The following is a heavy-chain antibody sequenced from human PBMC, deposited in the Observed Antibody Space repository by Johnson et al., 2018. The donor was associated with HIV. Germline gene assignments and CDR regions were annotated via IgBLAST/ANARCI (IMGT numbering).Heavy chain of an antibody. V-gene: IGHV3-23*04. CDR1: GFTFSSYA. CDR3: ARDPTYYNCWSGYYSGAFEI. CDR2: ISGRGGST. D-gene: IGHD3-3*01. Sequence: VQLVESGGGVVQPGRSLRLSCAASGFTFSSYAMHWVRQAPGKGLEWVSAISGRGGSTYYADSVKGRFTISRDNSKNTLYLQMNSLRAEDTAVYYCARDPTYYNCWSGYYSGAFEIWGQGTMVTVSS. J-gene: IGHJ3*02.